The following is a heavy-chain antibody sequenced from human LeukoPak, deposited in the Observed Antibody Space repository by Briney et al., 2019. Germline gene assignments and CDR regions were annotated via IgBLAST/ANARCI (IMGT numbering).Heavy chain of an antibody. J-gene: IGHJ5*02. CDR3: AREWEGATTNWFDP. D-gene: IGHD1-26*01. CDR2: IYYSGST. CDR1: GGSISSYY. Sequence: PSETLSLTCTVSGGSISSYYWSWIRQPPGKGLEWIGYIYYSGSTNYNPSLKSRVTISVDTSKNQFSLKLSSVTAADTAVYYCAREWEGATTNWFDPWGQGTLVTVAS. V-gene: IGHV4-59*01.